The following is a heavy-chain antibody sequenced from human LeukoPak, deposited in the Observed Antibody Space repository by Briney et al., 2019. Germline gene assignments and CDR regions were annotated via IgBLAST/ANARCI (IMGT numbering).Heavy chain of an antibody. V-gene: IGHV3-7*04. D-gene: IGHD3-3*01. CDR3: ARAPYYDFWSGYNYFDY. CDR2: IKQDGSEK. Sequence: GGPLRLSCAASGFTFSSYWMSWVRQAPGKGLEWVANIKQDGSEKYYVDSVKGRFTISRDNAKNSLYLQMNSLRAEDTAVYYCARAPYYDFWSGYNYFDYWGQGTLVTVSS. CDR1: GFTFSSYW. J-gene: IGHJ4*02.